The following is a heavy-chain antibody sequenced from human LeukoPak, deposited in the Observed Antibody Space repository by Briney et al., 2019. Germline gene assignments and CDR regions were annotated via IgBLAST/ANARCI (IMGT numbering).Heavy chain of an antibody. D-gene: IGHD3-10*01. CDR3: AMGERVRGVN. J-gene: IGHJ4*02. V-gene: IGHV1-18*01. CDR2: ISPYNGNT. CDR1: GYTFSSHS. Sequence: ASVKVSCKTSGYTFSSHSMNWVRQAPGQGLEWLGWISPYNGNTKYAQKIQGRATMTTDTSTSTAYLELRSLRSDDTAVYYCAMGERVRGVNWGQGTLVTVSS.